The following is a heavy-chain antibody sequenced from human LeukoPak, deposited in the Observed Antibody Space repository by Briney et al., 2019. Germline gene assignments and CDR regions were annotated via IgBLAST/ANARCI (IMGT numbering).Heavy chain of an antibody. CDR1: GFTFSSYW. CDR2: INSDGSTT. J-gene: IGHJ6*03. CDR3: AGYGGSYPYYMDV. Sequence: GGSLRLSCAVSGFTFSSYWMHWVRQAPGKGLVWVSRINSDGSTTTYADSVKGRFTISRDNAKNTLYLQMNSLRADDTAVYYCAGYGGSYPYYMDVWGKGTTVTISS. D-gene: IGHD1-26*01. V-gene: IGHV3-74*01.